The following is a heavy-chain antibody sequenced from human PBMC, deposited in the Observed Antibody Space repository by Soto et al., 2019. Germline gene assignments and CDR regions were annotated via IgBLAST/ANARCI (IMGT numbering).Heavy chain of an antibody. V-gene: IGHV4-61*01. Sequence: QVQLQESGPGLVRPSETLPLTCSVSGDSVSSPRYFWNWIRQPPGQGPEWIGYISYSGSTDYNDTLKSRVTISADTSKSQFSLNLRSVTAADPAVYYCARGRYSSGWFDFWGQGTLVTVSS. D-gene: IGHD6-19*01. CDR3: ARGRYSSGWFDF. CDR2: ISYSGST. CDR1: GDSVSSPRYF. J-gene: IGHJ4*02.